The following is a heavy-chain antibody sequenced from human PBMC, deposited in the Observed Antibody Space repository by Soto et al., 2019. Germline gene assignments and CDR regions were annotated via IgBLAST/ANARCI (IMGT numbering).Heavy chain of an antibody. Sequence: GGSLRLSCAASGFTFSSYWMSWVRQAPGKGLEWVANIKQDGSEKYYVDSVKGRFTISRDNAKNSLYLQMNSLRAEDTAVYYCARSDKDYCSGGSCYPGPAFFDYWGQGTLVTVSS. CDR2: IKQDGSEK. CDR3: ARSDKDYCSGGSCYPGPAFFDY. J-gene: IGHJ4*02. D-gene: IGHD2-15*01. V-gene: IGHV3-7*01. CDR1: GFTFSSYW.